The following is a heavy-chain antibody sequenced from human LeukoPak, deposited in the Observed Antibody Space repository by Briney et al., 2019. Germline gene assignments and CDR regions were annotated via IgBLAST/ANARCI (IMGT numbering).Heavy chain of an antibody. CDR3: ATGIAAAGTPLDYFDY. D-gene: IGHD6-13*01. CDR1: GFTVSSNY. Sequence: GSLRLSCAASGFTVSSNYMSWVRQAPGKGLEWVSVIYSGGSTYYADSVKGRFTISRDNSKNTLYLQMNSLRAEDTAVYYCATGIAAAGTPLDYFDYWGQGTLVTVSS. CDR2: IYSGGST. J-gene: IGHJ4*02. V-gene: IGHV3-66*01.